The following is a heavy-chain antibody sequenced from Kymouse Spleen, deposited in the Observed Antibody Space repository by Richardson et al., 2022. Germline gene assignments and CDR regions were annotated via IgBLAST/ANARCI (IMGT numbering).Heavy chain of an antibody. CDR1: GFTFDDYA. J-gene: IGHJ1*01. Sequence: EVQLVESGGGLVQPGRSLRLSCAASGFTFDDYAMHWVRQAPGKGLEWVSGISWNSGSIGYADSVKGRFTISRDNAKNSLYLQMNSLRAEDTALYYCAKEGYCTNGVCYEYFQHWGQGTLVTVSS. D-gene: IGHD2-8*01. CDR3: AKEGYCTNGVCYEYFQH. V-gene: IGHV3-9*01. CDR2: ISWNSGSI.